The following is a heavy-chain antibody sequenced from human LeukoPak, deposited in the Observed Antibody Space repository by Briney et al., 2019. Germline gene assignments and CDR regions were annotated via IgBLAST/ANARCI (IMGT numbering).Heavy chain of an antibody. CDR2: IYYSGST. Sequence: PSETLSLTCTVSGGSISSYYWSWIRQPPGKGLEWIGYIYYSGSTNYNPSLKSRVTISVDTSKNQFSLKLSSVTAADTAVYYCARDLGDSSGYYRLILDYWGQGTLVTVSS. J-gene: IGHJ4*02. V-gene: IGHV4-59*12. D-gene: IGHD3-22*01. CDR1: GGSISSYY. CDR3: ARDLGDSSGYYRLILDY.